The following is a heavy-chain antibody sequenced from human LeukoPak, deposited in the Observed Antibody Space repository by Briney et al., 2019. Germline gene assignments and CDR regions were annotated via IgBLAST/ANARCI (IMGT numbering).Heavy chain of an antibody. CDR3: ARGSNFYDSSGYYHPFDY. D-gene: IGHD3-22*01. J-gene: IGHJ4*02. CDR2: IYSGGTT. Sequence: GGSLRLSCAASGFIVSSNYMSWVRQAPGKGLEWVSVIYSGGTTYYADSVKGRFTISRDNSKNTLYLQMNSLRAEDTAVYYCARGSNFYDSSGYYHPFDYWGQGTLVTVSS. CDR1: GFIVSSNY. V-gene: IGHV3-53*01.